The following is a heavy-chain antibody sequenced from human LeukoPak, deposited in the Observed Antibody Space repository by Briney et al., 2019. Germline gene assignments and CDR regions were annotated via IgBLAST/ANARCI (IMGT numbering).Heavy chain of an antibody. CDR3: ARDGGFGEPLNY. Sequence: GGSLRLSCAASGFTFSSYSMNWVRQAPGKGVEWVSSISTSSSYIYYADSVRGRFTISRDNAKNTLYMQMNRLRAEDTAVYYCARDGGFGEPLNYWGQGTLVTVSS. CDR2: ISTSSSYI. CDR1: GFTFSSYS. V-gene: IGHV3-21*06. J-gene: IGHJ4*02. D-gene: IGHD3-10*01.